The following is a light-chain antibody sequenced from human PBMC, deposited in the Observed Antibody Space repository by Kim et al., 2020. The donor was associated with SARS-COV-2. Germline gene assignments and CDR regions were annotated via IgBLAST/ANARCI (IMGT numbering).Light chain of an antibody. CDR1: SSDDGNYNL. Sequence: QSALTQPASVSGSPGQSITISCTGTSSDDGNYNLVSGYQQHPGKAPKLKIYEVTKRPSGVSNRFSGSKSGNTASLTISGLQAEDEADYYCCSYAGSSTSVFGTGTKVTVL. CDR2: EVT. V-gene: IGLV2-23*02. J-gene: IGLJ1*01. CDR3: CSYAGSSTSV.